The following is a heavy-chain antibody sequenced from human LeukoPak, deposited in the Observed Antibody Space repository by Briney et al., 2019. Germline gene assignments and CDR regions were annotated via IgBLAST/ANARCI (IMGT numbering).Heavy chain of an antibody. V-gene: IGHV4-59*01. CDR1: GGSISNY. CDR2: IHYSGST. D-gene: IGHD2/OR15-2a*01. CDR3: ARYQRNNDYFLDA. J-gene: IGHJ6*02. Sequence: PSETLSLTCTVSGGSISNYWSWIRQPPGKGLEWIGYIHYSGSTNYNPSLKSRVTMSLDTSKNQFSLKLSSVTAADTAVYYCARYQRNNDYFLDAWGQGTTVTVSS.